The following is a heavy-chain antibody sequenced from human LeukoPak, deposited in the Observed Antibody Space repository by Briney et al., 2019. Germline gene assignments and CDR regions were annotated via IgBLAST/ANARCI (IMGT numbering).Heavy chain of an antibody. Sequence: GGSLRLSCVTFSMYEMHWVRHATGRGLEWVSPIGPAGDTYYPGSVKGRITFSREKAKNSLFLQMNSLRAEDTAVYYCAKDSADYGGPIELGDYWGQGTLVTVSS. D-gene: IGHD4-23*01. V-gene: IGHV3-13*01. J-gene: IGHJ4*02. CDR3: AKDSADYGGPIELGDY. CDR1: TFSMYE. CDR2: IGPAGDT.